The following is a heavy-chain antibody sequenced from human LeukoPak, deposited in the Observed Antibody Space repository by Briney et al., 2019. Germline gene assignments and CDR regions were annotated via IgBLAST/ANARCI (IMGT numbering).Heavy chain of an antibody. V-gene: IGHV1-2*02. Sequence: ASVKVSCKASGYTFTGYYMHWVRQAPGQGLEWMGWINPNSGGTNYAQKFQGRVTMTRDTSVSTAYMELSRPRSDDTAVYYCARDSGGGIQLRYWGQGTLVTVSS. D-gene: IGHD5-18*01. J-gene: IGHJ4*02. CDR3: ARDSGGGIQLRY. CDR2: INPNSGGT. CDR1: GYTFTGYY.